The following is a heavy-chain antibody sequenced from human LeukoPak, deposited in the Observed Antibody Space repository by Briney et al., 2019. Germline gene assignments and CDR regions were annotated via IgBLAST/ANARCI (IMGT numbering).Heavy chain of an antibody. D-gene: IGHD6-19*01. V-gene: IGHV5-51*01. J-gene: IGHJ3*02. Sequence: GESLKISCKGSGYSFTSYWIGWVRQMPGKGLEWMGIIYPGDSDTRYGPSFQGQVTISADKSISTAYLQWSSLKASDTAMYYCARQYRRYSSGWSNDAFDIWGQGTMVTVSS. CDR1: GYSFTSYW. CDR3: ARQYRRYSSGWSNDAFDI. CDR2: IYPGDSDT.